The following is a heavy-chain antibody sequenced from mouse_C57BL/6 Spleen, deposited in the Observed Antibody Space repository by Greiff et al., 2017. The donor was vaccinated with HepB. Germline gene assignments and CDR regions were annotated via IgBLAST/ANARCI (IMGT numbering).Heavy chain of an antibody. CDR1: GYTFTDYE. V-gene: IGHV1-15*01. D-gene: IGHD2-4*01. Sequence: QVQLQQSGAELVRPGASVTLSCKASGYTFTDYEMHWVKQTPVHGLEWIGAIDPETGGTAYNQKFKGKAILTADKSSSTAYMELRSLTSEDSAVYYCTRSYYDYPYFDYWGQGTTLTVSS. J-gene: IGHJ2*01. CDR2: IDPETGGT. CDR3: TRSYYDYPYFDY.